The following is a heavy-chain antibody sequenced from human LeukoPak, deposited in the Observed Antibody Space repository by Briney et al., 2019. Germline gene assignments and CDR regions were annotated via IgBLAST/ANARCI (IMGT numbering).Heavy chain of an antibody. CDR1: GYTFISYY. CDR2: INPRGGST. V-gene: IGHV1-46*01. D-gene: IGHD3-22*01. CDR3: ARDTANYYYDSSGYYFDY. Sequence: GASVKVSCKASGYTFISYYMHWVRQAPGHRLEWRGIINPRGGSTSYAQKVQGRVTMTRDTSTSTVYMELSSLRSEDTAVYYCARDTANYYYDSSGYYFDYWGQGTLVTVSS. J-gene: IGHJ4*02.